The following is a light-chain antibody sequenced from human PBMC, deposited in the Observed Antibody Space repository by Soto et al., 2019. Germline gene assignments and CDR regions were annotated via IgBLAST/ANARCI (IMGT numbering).Light chain of an antibody. J-gene: IGKJ1*01. CDR1: QSVSSTF. CDR2: GAS. V-gene: IGKV3-20*01. Sequence: EIVLTQSPGSLSLSPGERATLSCRASQSVSSTFFAWYQQRPGQAPRLLMYGASSRATGIPERFSGSGSGTDFTLTISRLEPEDFAGYYCQQFDSSVTFGQGPKVEIK. CDR3: QQFDSSVT.